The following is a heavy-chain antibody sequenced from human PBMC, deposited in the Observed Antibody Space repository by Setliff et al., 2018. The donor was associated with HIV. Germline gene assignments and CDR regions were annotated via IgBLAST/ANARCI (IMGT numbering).Heavy chain of an antibody. J-gene: IGHJ4*02. D-gene: IGHD3-22*01. CDR2: ILSTGERT. Sequence: LRLSCAASGFTFRNYAMSWVRQAPGEGLEWVSAILSTGERTFYADSVKGRFTISRDNSKNTVYLQMNSLRAEDTAEYYCAKELAASGLGYFDSWGRGILVTV. CDR1: GFTFRNYA. CDR3: AKELAASGLGYFDS. V-gene: IGHV3-23*01.